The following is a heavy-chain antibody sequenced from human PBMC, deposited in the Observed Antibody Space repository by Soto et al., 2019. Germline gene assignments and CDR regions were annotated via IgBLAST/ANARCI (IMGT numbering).Heavy chain of an antibody. CDR2: IYWDDDK. CDR3: AHRRYDYIWGSYRYTSNWFDP. D-gene: IGHD3-16*02. J-gene: IGHJ5*02. CDR1: GFSLSTSGVG. Sequence: GSGPTLVNPTQTLTLTCTFSGFSLSTSGVGVGWIRQPPGKALEWLALIYWDDDKRYSPSLKSRLTITRDTSKNQVVLTMTNMDPVDTATYYCAHRRYDYIWGSYRYTSNWFDPWGQGTLVTVSS. V-gene: IGHV2-5*02.